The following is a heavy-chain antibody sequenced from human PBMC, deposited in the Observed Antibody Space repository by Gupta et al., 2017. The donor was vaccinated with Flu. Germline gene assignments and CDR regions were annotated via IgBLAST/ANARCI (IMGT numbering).Heavy chain of an antibody. J-gene: IGHJ5*02. CDR2: ISWNGDST. Sequence: EVYLVVFGGGVVRPGGSLRLSCATSGFPLGNYGMSWVRQPPGKGLEWVSGISWNGDSTGYADSVKGRFTISKDNAKNSVYLQMNSLRPEDTAFYYCARYGPSNWFDPWGQGTLVTVSS. CDR1: GFPLGNYG. CDR3: ARYGPSNWFDP. V-gene: IGHV3-20*04. D-gene: IGHD3-10*01.